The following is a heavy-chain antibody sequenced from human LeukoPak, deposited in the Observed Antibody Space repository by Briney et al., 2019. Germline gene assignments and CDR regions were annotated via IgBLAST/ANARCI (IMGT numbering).Heavy chain of an antibody. CDR2: IVVGSGNT. V-gene: IGHV1-58*01. Sequence: SVKVSCKASGFTFTSSAVQWVRQARGQRLEWIGWIVVGSGNTNYAQKFQERVTITRDMSKSTAYMELSSLRSEDTAVYYCAADRVMVYAGYYYYGMDVWGQGTTVTVSS. D-gene: IGHD2-8*01. CDR3: AADRVMVYAGYYYYGMDV. CDR1: GFTFTSSA. J-gene: IGHJ6*02.